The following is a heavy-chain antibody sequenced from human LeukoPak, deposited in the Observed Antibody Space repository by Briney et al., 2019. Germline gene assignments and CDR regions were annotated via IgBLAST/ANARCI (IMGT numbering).Heavy chain of an antibody. CDR1: GGSFSGYY. J-gene: IGHJ4*02. V-gene: IGHV4-34*01. CDR2: INHSGGT. CDR3: ARDSSGYYKRSDY. Sequence: SETLSLTCAVYGGSFSGYYWSWIRQPPGKGLEWIGEINHSGGTNYNPSLKSRVTISVDTSKNQFSLKLSSVTAADTAVYYCARDSSGYYKRSDYWGQGTLVTVSS. D-gene: IGHD3-22*01.